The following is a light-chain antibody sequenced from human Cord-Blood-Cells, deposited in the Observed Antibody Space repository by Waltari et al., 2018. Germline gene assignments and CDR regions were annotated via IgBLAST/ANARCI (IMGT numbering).Light chain of an antibody. CDR2: EVS. CDR1: SSDVGSYNL. V-gene: IGLV2-23*02. CDR3: CSYAGSWV. J-gene: IGLJ3*02. Sequence: QSALTQPASVSGSPGQSITISCTGTSSDVGSYNLVSWYQQHPGKAPKLMIYEVSKRASGVSNRFSDAKSGNTASLTISGLQAEDEADYYCCSYAGSWVFGGGTKLTVL.